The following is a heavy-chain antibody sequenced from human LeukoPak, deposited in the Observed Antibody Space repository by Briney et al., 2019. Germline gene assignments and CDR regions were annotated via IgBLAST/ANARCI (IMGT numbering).Heavy chain of an antibody. CDR2: ISSSSDTI. CDR3: AKRKQFLIDY. CDR1: GFTFGSFS. J-gene: IGHJ4*02. D-gene: IGHD6-19*01. Sequence: GGSLRLSCAASGFTFGSFSMSWVRQAPGKGLEWFSYISSSSDTIYYADSVEGRFTISRDNSKNTLYLQMNSLRAEDTAVYYCAKRKQFLIDYWGQGTLVTVSS. V-gene: IGHV3-48*01.